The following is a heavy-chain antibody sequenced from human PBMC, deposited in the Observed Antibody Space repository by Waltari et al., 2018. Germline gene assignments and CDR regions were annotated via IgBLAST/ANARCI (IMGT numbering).Heavy chain of an antibody. CDR1: GGTFSSYT. CDR3: ARATAMVIPPDY. Sequence: QVQLVQSGAEVKKPGSSVKVSCKASGGTFSSYTISWVRPAPGQGLEWMGRIIPILGIANYAQKFQGRVTITADKSTSTAYMELSSLRSEDTAVYYCARATAMVIPPDYWGQGTLVTVSS. CDR2: IIPILGIA. D-gene: IGHD5-18*01. J-gene: IGHJ4*02. V-gene: IGHV1-69*02.